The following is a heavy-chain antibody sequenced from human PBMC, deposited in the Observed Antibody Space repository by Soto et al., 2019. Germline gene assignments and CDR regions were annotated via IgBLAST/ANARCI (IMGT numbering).Heavy chain of an antibody. CDR2: INPNSGGT. J-gene: IGHJ3*02. CDR3: ARVARHYYDSSGYSSGAFDI. Sequence: ASVKVSCKASGYTFTGYYMHWVRQAPGQGLEWMGWINPNSGGTNYAQKLQGRVTMTTDTSTSTAYMELRSLRSDDTAVYYCARVARHYYDSSGYSSGAFDIWGQGTMVIVSS. CDR1: GYTFTGYY. D-gene: IGHD3-22*01. V-gene: IGHV1-2*02.